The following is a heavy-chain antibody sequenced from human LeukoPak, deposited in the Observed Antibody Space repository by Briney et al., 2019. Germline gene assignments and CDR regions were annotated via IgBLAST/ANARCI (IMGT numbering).Heavy chain of an antibody. D-gene: IGHD2-15*01. CDR1: GYTFTDFY. J-gene: IGHJ6*02. Sequence: ASVKVSCKASGYTFTDFYMHWVRQAPGQGLEWMGRISPRSGGTNYAQRFQGRVTMTRDTSINTVSMELSSLTSDDTAVYYCARVNCGGGSCYFAGDGLNVWGQGTTVIVSS. CDR2: ISPRSGGT. V-gene: IGHV1-2*06. CDR3: ARVNCGGGSCYFAGDGLNV.